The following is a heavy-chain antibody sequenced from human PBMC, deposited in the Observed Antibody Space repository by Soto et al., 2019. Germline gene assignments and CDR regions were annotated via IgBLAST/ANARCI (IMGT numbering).Heavy chain of an antibody. J-gene: IGHJ3*02. CDR3: RIDLSMTTVTTDAFDI. D-gene: IGHD4-17*01. CDR2: ISSSSSTI. Sequence: LSLSCAASGFTFSTYSMNWVRQAPGKGLEWVSYISSSSSTIYYADSVKGRFTISRDNAKNSLYMQMNSLRAEDKDMYYCRIDLSMTTVTTDAFDIWGQGTMVIVSS. CDR1: GFTFSTYS. V-gene: IGHV3-48*01.